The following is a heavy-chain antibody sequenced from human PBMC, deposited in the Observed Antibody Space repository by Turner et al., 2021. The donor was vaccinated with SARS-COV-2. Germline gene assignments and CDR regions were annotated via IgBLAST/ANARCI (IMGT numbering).Heavy chain of an antibody. J-gene: IGHJ4*02. V-gene: IGHV3-33*06. D-gene: IGHD5-18*01. CDR2: IWYDGSNK. CDR3: AKEDTALVTRFDY. Sequence: QVQVVESGGGVVQPGRSLRLSCAASGFTFSSYGMHWVRQAPGKGLEWVAVIWYDGSNKYYADSVKGRFTISRDNSKNTLYLQMNSLRAEDTAVYYCAKEDTALVTRFDYWGQGTLVTVSS. CDR1: GFTFSSYG.